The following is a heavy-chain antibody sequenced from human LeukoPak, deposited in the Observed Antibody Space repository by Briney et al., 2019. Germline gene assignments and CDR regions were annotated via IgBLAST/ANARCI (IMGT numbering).Heavy chain of an antibody. CDR1: GVSISSSNSY. Sequence: SETLSLTCTVSGVSISSSNSYWGWIRQPPGKGLEWIGSIYYSGSTYYNPSLKSRVTISVDTSKNQFSLKLTSVTAADTAVYYCAGSGWFGEASMLWGQGTLVTVSS. CDR2: IYYSGST. J-gene: IGHJ4*02. D-gene: IGHD3-10*01. CDR3: AGSGWFGEASML. V-gene: IGHV4-39*01.